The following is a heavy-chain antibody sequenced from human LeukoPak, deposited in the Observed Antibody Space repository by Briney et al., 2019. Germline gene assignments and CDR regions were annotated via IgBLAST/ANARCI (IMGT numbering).Heavy chain of an antibody. Sequence: QSGGSLRLSCAASGFTFSSYGMSWVRQAPGKGLEWVSAISGSGGSTYYADSVKGRFTISRDNSKNTLYLQMNSLRAEDTAVYYCAGYGGSYPYYMDVWGKGTTVTISS. CDR3: AGYGGSYPYYMDV. D-gene: IGHD1-26*01. V-gene: IGHV3-23*01. CDR1: GFTFSSYG. J-gene: IGHJ6*03. CDR2: ISGSGGST.